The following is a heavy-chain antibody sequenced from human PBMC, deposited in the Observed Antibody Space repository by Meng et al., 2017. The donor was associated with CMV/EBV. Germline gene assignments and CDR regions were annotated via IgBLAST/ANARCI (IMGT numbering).Heavy chain of an antibody. CDR3: VRSSGWSLFDY. D-gene: IGHD6-19*01. V-gene: IGHV1-2*02. J-gene: IGHJ4*02. Sequence: QVRLVQSGAEMKKPGASVKVSCTTSGFTFSDYYIHWVRQAPGQGLEWMGWVNSNNDATNYARKFQGRVSMTRDTSISTAHMELSRLMSDDTAVYYCVRSSGWSLFDYWSQGTLVTVSS. CDR2: VNSNNDAT. CDR1: GFTFSDYY.